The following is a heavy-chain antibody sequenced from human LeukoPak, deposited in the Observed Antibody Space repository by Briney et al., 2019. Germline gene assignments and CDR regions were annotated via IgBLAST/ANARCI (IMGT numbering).Heavy chain of an antibody. J-gene: IGHJ6*04. CDR3: AKDPRYCSSTSCYYYGMDV. CDR2: ISYDGSNK. Sequence: GRSLRLSCAASGFTFSSYGMHWVRQAPGKGLEWVAVISYDGSNKYYADSVKGRFTISRDNSKNMLYLQMNSLRAEDTAVYYCAKDPRYCSSTSCYYYGMDVWGKGTTVTVSS. CDR1: GFTFSSYG. V-gene: IGHV3-30*18. D-gene: IGHD2-2*01.